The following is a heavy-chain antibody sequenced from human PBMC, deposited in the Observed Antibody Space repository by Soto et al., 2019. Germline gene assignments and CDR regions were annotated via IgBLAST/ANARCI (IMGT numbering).Heavy chain of an antibody. J-gene: IGHJ6*02. CDR3: ATVAYDSYYYYYGMDV. D-gene: IGHD3-3*01. V-gene: IGHV4-30-4*01. CDR2: IYYSGST. CDR1: GGSISSGDYY. Sequence: SETLSLTCTVSGGSISSGDYYWSWIRQPPGKGLEWIGYIYYSGSTYYNPSLKSRVTISVDTSKNQFSLKLSSVTAADTAVYYCATVAYDSYYYYYGMDVWGQGTTVTVSS.